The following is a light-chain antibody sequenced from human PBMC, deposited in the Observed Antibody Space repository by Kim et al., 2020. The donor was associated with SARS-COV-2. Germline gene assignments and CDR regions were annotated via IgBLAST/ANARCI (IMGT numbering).Light chain of an antibody. J-gene: IGLJ2*01. CDR1: ISDVVCYNY. CDR2: DVS. CDR3: CSYAGSYTVV. V-gene: IGLV2-11*01. Sequence: GXAVTFSATGTISDVVCYNYVSWYQQPPGKAPKLMIYDVSKRPSGVPDRFSGSKSGNTASLTISGLQAEDEADYYCCSYAGSYTVVFGGGTQLTVL.